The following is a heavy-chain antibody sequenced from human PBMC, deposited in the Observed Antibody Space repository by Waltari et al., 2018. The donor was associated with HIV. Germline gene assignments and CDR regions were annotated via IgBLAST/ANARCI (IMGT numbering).Heavy chain of an antibody. J-gene: IGHJ5*02. CDR3: VRAHYDSSSLDP. V-gene: IGHV3-74*03. Sequence: EVQLVESGGGLVQPGGSLRLSCATSGFTFSSYWVHGVRQARGKGLVGGTRDKGEGSRTTHAVTVESRLTIARDNAKNTLYLEMDSQRAEDTAVYYCVRAHYDSSSLDPWGQGTLVTVSS. CDR1: GFTFSSYW. CDR2: DKGEGSRT. D-gene: IGHD3-22*01.